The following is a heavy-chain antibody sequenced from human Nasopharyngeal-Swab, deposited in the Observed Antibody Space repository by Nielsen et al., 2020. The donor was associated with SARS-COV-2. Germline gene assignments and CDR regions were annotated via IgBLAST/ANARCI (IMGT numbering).Heavy chain of an antibody. CDR2: ISRNSDTK. D-gene: IGHD6-19*01. CDR3: ARNGSLGYSGGWGYGSSPLYNAMDV. CDR1: GFTFSNFR. J-gene: IGHJ6*02. V-gene: IGHV3-48*01. Sequence: GGSLRLSCAASGFTFSNFRMNWVRQAPGKGLEWVSCISRNSDTKYYADSVKGRFTISRDNAKNSLYLQMNSLRAEATAVYYCARNGSLGYSGGWGYGSSPLYNAMDVWGQGTTVTVSS.